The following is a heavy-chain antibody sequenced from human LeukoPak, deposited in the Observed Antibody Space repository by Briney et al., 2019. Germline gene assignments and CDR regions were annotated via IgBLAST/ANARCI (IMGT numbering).Heavy chain of an antibody. CDR2: IYYSGST. D-gene: IGHD1-26*01. CDR3: ARTPRYSGNYYNAFDI. CDR1: GGSISGSGSSYY. Sequence: PSETLSLTCTVSGGSISGSGSSYYWVWIRQPPGKGLEWIGSIYYSGSTYYNPSLKSRVTIPVDTSKNQLSLKLSSVTAADTAVYFCARTPRYSGNYYNAFDIWGQGTTVTVSS. V-gene: IGHV4-39*01. J-gene: IGHJ3*02.